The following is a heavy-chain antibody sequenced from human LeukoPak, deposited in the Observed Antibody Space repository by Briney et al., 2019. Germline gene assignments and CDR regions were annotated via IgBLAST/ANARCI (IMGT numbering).Heavy chain of an antibody. CDR3: ARDQGSRSGFDY. J-gene: IGHJ4*02. D-gene: IGHD3-10*01. CDR2: IYYSGST. Sequence: SETLSLTCTVSGGPISSYYWSWIRQPPGKGLEWIGYIYYSGSTNYNPSLKSRVTISVDTSKNQFSLKLSSVTAADTAVYYCARDQGSRSGFDYWGQGTLVTVSS. V-gene: IGHV4-59*01. CDR1: GGPISSYY.